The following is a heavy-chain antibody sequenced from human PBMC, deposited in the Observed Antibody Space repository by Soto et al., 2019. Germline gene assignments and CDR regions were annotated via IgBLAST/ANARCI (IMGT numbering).Heavy chain of an antibody. CDR1: GGSINSYY. J-gene: IGHJ4*02. CDR3: ARGGSVDTAMFYYFDY. V-gene: IGHV4-34*01. D-gene: IGHD5-18*01. CDR2: INHSGST. Sequence: PSETLSLTCNVSGGSINSYYWNWIRQPPGKGLEWIGEINHSGSTNYNPSLKSRVTISVDTSKNQFSLKLSSVTAADTAVYYCARGGSVDTAMFYYFDYWGQGTLVTVSS.